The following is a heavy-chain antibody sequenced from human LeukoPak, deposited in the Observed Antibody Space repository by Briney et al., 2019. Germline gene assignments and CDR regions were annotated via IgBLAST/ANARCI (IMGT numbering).Heavy chain of an antibody. V-gene: IGHV4-38-2*02. J-gene: IGHJ5*02. CDR2: IYHSGST. CDR3: ARGGGRWLQFRNWFDP. CDR1: GYSISSGYY. D-gene: IGHD5-24*01. Sequence: SETLSLTCTVSGYSISSGYYWGWIRQPPGKGLEWIGSIYHSGSTYYNPSLKSRVTISVDTSKNQFSLKLSSVTAADTAVYYCARGGGRWLQFRNWFDPWGQGTLVTVSS.